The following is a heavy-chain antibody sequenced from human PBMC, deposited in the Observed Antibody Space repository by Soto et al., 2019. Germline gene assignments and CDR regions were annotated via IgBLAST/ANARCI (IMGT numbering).Heavy chain of an antibody. CDR3: AGEGGVRAPGYCSMDV. Sequence: SETLSLTCTVSGGSISSGGYYWSWIRQHPGKGLEWIGYIYYSGSTYYNPSLKSRVTISVDTSKNQFSLKLISVTAADTAVYYCAGEGGVRAPGYCSMDVWGQGTSVTVSS. D-gene: IGHD2-21*02. CDR1: GGSISSGGYY. CDR2: IYYSGST. J-gene: IGHJ6*02. V-gene: IGHV4-31*03.